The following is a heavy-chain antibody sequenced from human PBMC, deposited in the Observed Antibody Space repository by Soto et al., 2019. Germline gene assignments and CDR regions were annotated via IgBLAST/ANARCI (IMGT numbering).Heavy chain of an antibody. Sequence: PGGSLRLSCAASGFTFSSYGMHWVRQAPGKGLEWVAVIWYDGSNKCYADSVKGRFTISRDNSKNTLYLQMNSLRAEDTAVYYWARDPYCSSTSCSYYFDYWGQGTLVTVSS. CDR2: IWYDGSNK. CDR3: ARDPYCSSTSCSYYFDY. D-gene: IGHD2-2*01. J-gene: IGHJ4*02. V-gene: IGHV3-33*01. CDR1: GFTFSSYG.